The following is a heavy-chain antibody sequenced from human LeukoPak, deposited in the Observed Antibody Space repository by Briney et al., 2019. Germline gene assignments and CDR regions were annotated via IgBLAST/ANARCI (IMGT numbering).Heavy chain of an antibody. CDR1: GFTFSSYG. CDR3: ARKDYGDTPFFDY. J-gene: IGHJ4*02. CDR2: IRYDGSNK. D-gene: IGHD4-17*01. Sequence: GGSLRLSCAASGFTFSSYGMHWVRQAPGKGLEWVAFIRYDGSNKYYADSVKGRFTISRDNSKNTLYLQMNSLRAEDTAVYYCARKDYGDTPFFDYWGQGTLVTVSS. V-gene: IGHV3-30*02.